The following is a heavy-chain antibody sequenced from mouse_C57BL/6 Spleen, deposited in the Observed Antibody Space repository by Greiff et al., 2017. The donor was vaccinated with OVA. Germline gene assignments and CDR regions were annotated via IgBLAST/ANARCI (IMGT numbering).Heavy chain of an antibody. J-gene: IGHJ1*03. CDR3: ARDGYYVGWYFDV. CDR1: GYTFTSYW. V-gene: IGHV1-64*01. D-gene: IGHD2-3*01. CDR2: IHPNSGST. Sequence: QVQLQQPGAELVKPGASVKLSCKASGYTFTSYWMHWVKQRPGQGLEWIGMIHPNSGSTNYNEKFKSKATLTVDKSSSTAYMQLSSLTSEDSAVYYCARDGYYVGWYFDVWGTGTTVTVSS.